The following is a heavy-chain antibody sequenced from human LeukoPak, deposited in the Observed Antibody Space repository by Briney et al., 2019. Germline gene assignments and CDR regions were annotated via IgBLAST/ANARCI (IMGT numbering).Heavy chain of an antibody. CDR1: GYSIISDYY. D-gene: IGHD6-19*01. Sequence: SETLSLTCTVSGYSIISDYYWGWIRPPPGKGLEWIGEINHSGSTNYNPSLKSRVTISVDTSKNQFSLKLSSVTAADTAVYYCARRPRGSGWRNWFDPWGQGTLVTVSS. V-gene: IGHV4-38-2*02. CDR2: INHSGST. CDR3: ARRPRGSGWRNWFDP. J-gene: IGHJ5*02.